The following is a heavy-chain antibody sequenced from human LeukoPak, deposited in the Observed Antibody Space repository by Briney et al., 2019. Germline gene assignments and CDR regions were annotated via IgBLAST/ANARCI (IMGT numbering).Heavy chain of an antibody. CDR3: ASSLRTYWYFDL. Sequence: GGSLRLSCAASGFTFSSYAMSWVRQAPGKGLEWVSAISGSGGSTYYADSVKGRFTISSDNSKNTLYLQMNSLRAEDTAVYYCASSLRTYWYFDLWGRGTLVTVS. V-gene: IGHV3-23*01. CDR2: ISGSGGST. J-gene: IGHJ2*01. CDR1: GFTFSSYA. D-gene: IGHD4-17*01.